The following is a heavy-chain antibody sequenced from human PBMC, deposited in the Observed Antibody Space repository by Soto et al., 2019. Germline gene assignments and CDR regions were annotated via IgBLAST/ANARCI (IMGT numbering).Heavy chain of an antibody. CDR2: ISGSGDSA. J-gene: IGHJ4*02. CDR1: GFTFGSYA. Sequence: GGSLRLSCVTSGFTFGSYALHWVRQAPGKGLEWISGISGSGDSAYYADSVRGRFTTSRDSSTTTLHLEMNSLRAEDTAVYFCAKGWPDVYDKFFDYWGQGALVTVSS. D-gene: IGHD2-8*01. V-gene: IGHV3-23*01. CDR3: AKGWPDVYDKFFDY.